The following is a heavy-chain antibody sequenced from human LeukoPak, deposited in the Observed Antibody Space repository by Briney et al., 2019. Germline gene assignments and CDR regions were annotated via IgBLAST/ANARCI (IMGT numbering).Heavy chain of an antibody. Sequence: PGGSLRLSCAASGFTFSNYWMSWVRQAPGKGLEWVAVISYDGANKYYADSVKGRFTISRDTSKNTLYLQMNSLRADDTAVYYCARNLGTGSAAWFDPWGQGTLVTVSS. CDR1: GFTFSNYW. CDR2: ISYDGANK. J-gene: IGHJ5*02. V-gene: IGHV3-30-3*01. D-gene: IGHD2-8*02. CDR3: ARNLGTGSAAWFDP.